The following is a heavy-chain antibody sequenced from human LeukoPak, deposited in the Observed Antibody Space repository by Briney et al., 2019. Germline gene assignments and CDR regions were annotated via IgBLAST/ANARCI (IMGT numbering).Heavy chain of an antibody. D-gene: IGHD5-12*01. Sequence: GGSLRLSCAASGFTFSSYSMNWVRQAPGKGLEWVSSVSNSGDYIHYADSVKGRLTISRDNAKNSLYLQMNSLRAEDTAVYYCARVTGSGYDLGYWGQGTLVTASS. J-gene: IGHJ4*02. CDR3: ARVTGSGYDLGY. CDR2: VSNSGDYI. V-gene: IGHV3-21*01. CDR1: GFTFSSYS.